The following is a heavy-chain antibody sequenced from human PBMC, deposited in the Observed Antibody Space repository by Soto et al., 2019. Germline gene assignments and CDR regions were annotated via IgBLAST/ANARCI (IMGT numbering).Heavy chain of an antibody. CDR2: IIPIFGTA. J-gene: IGHJ6*02. Sequence: RASVKVSCKASGGTFSSYAISWVRQAPGQGLEWMGGIIPIFGTANYAQKFQGRVTITADESTSTACMELSSLRSEDTAVYYCARDGVVVPAATDYGMDVWGQGTTVTVSS. CDR3: ARDGVVVPAATDYGMDV. D-gene: IGHD2-2*01. CDR1: GGTFSSYA. V-gene: IGHV1-69*13.